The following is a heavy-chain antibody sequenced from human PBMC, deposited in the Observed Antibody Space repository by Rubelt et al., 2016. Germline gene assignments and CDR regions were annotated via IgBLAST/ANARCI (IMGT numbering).Heavy chain of an antibody. J-gene: IGHJ6*02. D-gene: IGHD3-9*01. V-gene: IGHV3-49*03. CDR3: GILTGYSYYGMDV. CDR2: IRSRAYGGTT. Sequence: SWFRQAPGKGLEWVGFIRSRAYGGTTEYAASVKGRFTVSRDDSKSIAYLQMNSLKTEDTAVYYCGILTGYSYYGMDVWGQGTTVTVSS.